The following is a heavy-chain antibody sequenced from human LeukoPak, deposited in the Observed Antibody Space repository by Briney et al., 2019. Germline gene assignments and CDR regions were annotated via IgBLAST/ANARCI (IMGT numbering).Heavy chain of an antibody. D-gene: IGHD3-22*01. CDR1: GYTFTSYG. CDR2: ISAYNGNT. J-gene: IGHJ5*02. Sequence: ASVKVSCKASGYTFTSYGISWVRQAPGQGLEWMGWISAYNGNTNYAQKLQGRVTMTTDTSTSTAYMELRSLRSDDTAVYYCAVAHYDSSGYYSSSRYNWFDPWGQGTLVTVSS. CDR3: AVAHYDSSGYYSSSRYNWFDP. V-gene: IGHV1-18*01.